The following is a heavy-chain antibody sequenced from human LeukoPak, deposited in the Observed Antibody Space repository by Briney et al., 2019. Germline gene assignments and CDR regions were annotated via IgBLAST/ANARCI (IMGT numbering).Heavy chain of an antibody. CDR3: AKDGTYYDFWSGYFATRERYYFDY. J-gene: IGHJ4*02. Sequence: GGSLRLSCAASGFTFSSYGMHWVRQAPGKGLEWVAVISYDGSNKYYADSVKGRFTISRDNSKNTLYLQMNSLRAEDTAVYYCAKDGTYYDFWSGYFATRERYYFDYWGQGTLVTVSS. V-gene: IGHV3-30*18. CDR1: GFTFSSYG. D-gene: IGHD3-3*01. CDR2: ISYDGSNK.